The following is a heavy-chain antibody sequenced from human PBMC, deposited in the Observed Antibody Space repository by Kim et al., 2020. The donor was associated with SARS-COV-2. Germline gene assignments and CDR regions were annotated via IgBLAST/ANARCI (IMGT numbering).Heavy chain of an antibody. J-gene: IGHJ6*02. CDR2: IKQDGSEK. Sequence: GGSLRLSCAASGFTFSSYWMSWVRQAPGKGLEWVANIKQDGSEKYYVDSVKGRFTISRDNAKNSLYLQMNSLRAEDTAVYYCARDKPYGSGSILGWDYYGMDVWGQGTTVTVSS. CDR1: GFTFSSYW. V-gene: IGHV3-7*03. D-gene: IGHD3-10*01. CDR3: ARDKPYGSGSILGWDYYGMDV.